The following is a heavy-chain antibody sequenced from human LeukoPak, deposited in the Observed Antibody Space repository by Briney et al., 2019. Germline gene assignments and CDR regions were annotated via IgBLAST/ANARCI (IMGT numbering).Heavy chain of an antibody. V-gene: IGHV4-59*01. CDR1: GGSISSYY. Sequence: NLSETLSLTCTVSGGSISSYYWSWIRQPPGKGLEWIGYIYYSGSTNYNPSLKSRVTISVDTSKNQFSLKLSSVTAADTAVYYCARATSGIAAAGQLYFDYRGQGTLVTVSS. CDR3: ARATSGIAAAGQLYFDY. CDR2: IYYSGST. D-gene: IGHD6-13*01. J-gene: IGHJ4*02.